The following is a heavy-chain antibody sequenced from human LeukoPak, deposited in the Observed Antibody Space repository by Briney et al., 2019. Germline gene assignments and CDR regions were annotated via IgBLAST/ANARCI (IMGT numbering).Heavy chain of an antibody. CDR2: ISAYNGNT. CDR1: GGTFSSYA. V-gene: IGHV1-18*01. J-gene: IGHJ3*02. Sequence: ASVKVSCKASGGTFSSYAISWVRQAPGQGLEWMGWISAYNGNTNYAQKLQGRVAMTTDTSTSTAYMELRSLRSDDTAVYYCARAYHDYGGAFDIWGQGTMVTVS. D-gene: IGHD4-23*01. CDR3: ARAYHDYGGAFDI.